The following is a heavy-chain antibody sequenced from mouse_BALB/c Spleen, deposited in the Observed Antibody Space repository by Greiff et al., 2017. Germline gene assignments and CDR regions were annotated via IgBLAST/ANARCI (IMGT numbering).Heavy chain of an antibody. Sequence: QVQLKESGAELAKPGASVKMSCKASGYTFTSYWMHWVKQRPGQGLEWIGYINPSTGYTEYNQKFKDKATLTADKPSSTAYMQLSSLTSEDSAVYYCARSPYGPYAMDYWGQGTSVTVSS. D-gene: IGHD1-1*02. CDR3: ARSPYGPYAMDY. CDR2: INPSTGYT. J-gene: IGHJ4*01. CDR1: GYTFTSYW. V-gene: IGHV1-7*01.